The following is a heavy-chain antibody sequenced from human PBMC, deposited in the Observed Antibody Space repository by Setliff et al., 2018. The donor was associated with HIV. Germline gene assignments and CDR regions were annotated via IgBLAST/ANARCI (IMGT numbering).Heavy chain of an antibody. Sequence: SGGSLRLSCAASGFTFSSFGMHWVRQAPGKGLEWVAVIWYDETNKYYADSVKGRFTISRDNSKNTLYLQMNSLRAEDTAVYYCAKEIGGRWFDPWGQGTLVTVSS. CDR3: AKEIGGRWFDP. CDR1: GFTFSSFG. J-gene: IGHJ5*02. D-gene: IGHD3-16*01. V-gene: IGHV3-33*06. CDR2: IWYDETNK.